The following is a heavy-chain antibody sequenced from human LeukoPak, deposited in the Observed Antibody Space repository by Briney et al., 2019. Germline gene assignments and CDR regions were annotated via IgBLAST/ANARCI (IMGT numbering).Heavy chain of an antibody. Sequence: GGSLRLSCAASGFTFSTYAMTWVRQAPRKGLEWVSAISGSGDSTFYADSVKGRFTISRDNSKNTLYLEMNSLRAEYTAVYYCAKDLTDYDYVWGSYRYAGYFQRWGQGTLVSVSS. CDR2: ISGSGDST. CDR1: GFTFSTYA. V-gene: IGHV3-23*01. J-gene: IGHJ1*01. D-gene: IGHD3-16*02. CDR3: AKDLTDYDYVWGSYRYAGYFQR.